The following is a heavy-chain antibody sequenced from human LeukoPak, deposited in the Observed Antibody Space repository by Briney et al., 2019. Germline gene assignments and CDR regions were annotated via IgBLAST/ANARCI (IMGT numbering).Heavy chain of an antibody. J-gene: IGHJ4*02. CDR2: IWYDGSNK. CDR3: ARCGRRGSYLLLDY. CDR1: GFTFSGYG. D-gene: IGHD1-26*01. V-gene: IGHV3-33*01. Sequence: SPRLSCAPSGFTFSGYGMRWVREAPGEGLWRVAVIWYDGSNKYYADSVKGRFTISRDNSKNTLYLQMNSLRAEDTAVYYCARCGRRGSYLLLDYWGQGTLVTVSS.